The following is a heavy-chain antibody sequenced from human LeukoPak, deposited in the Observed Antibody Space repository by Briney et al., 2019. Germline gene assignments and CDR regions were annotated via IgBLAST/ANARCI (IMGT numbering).Heavy chain of an antibody. D-gene: IGHD6-19*01. CDR2: IRYDGSNK. Sequence: GGSLRLSCAVSGITFSSYGMHWVRQAPGKGLEWVAFIRYDGSNKYYADSVKGRFTISRDNSKNTLYLQMNSLRAEDTAVYYCARVRGAVAPVGYFDYWGQGTLVTVSS. J-gene: IGHJ4*02. CDR1: GITFSSYG. CDR3: ARVRGAVAPVGYFDY. V-gene: IGHV3-30*02.